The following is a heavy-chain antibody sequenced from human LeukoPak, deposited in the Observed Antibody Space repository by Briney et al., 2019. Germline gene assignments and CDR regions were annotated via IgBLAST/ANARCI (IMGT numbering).Heavy chain of an antibody. CDR2: IDSSDTT. V-gene: IGHV3-53*01. D-gene: IGHD1-26*01. CDR1: GFTVSSNY. J-gene: IGHJ4*02. Sequence: GGSLRLSCAASGFTVSSNYMTWVRQAPGKGLEWVSVIDSSDTTFYTDSVKGRFTISRDNSKNTLFLQMNSLRAEDTAVYYCARARHSGSYYGFDSWGQGTLVTVSS. CDR3: ARARHSGSYYGFDS.